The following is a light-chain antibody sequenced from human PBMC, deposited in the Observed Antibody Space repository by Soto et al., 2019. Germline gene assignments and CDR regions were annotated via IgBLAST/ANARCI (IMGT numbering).Light chain of an antibody. CDR2: GAS. V-gene: IGKV3-20*01. J-gene: IGKJ1*01. CDR3: QQYGSSPT. Sequence: DIVLTQSPGTLYLSPGDRATLYCRASQSVSTSYLAWYQQKPGQAPRLLIYGASSRATGIPDRFSGSGSGTDFTLTISRLEPEDFAVYYCQQYGSSPTFGQGTKVDI. CDR1: QSVSTSY.